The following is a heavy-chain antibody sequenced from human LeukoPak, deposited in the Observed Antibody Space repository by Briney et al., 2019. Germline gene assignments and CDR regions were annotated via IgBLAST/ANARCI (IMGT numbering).Heavy chain of an antibody. J-gene: IGHJ4*02. CDR1: GFTFSSYW. Sequence: GGSLRLSCADSGFTFSSYWMSWVRQAPGKGLEWVANIKQDGSEKYYVDSVKGRFTISRDNAKNSLYLQMNSLRAEDTAVYYCARDADYDILTGYYGAQGPFDYWGQGTLVTVSS. D-gene: IGHD3-9*01. V-gene: IGHV3-7*01. CDR2: IKQDGSEK. CDR3: ARDADYDILTGYYGAQGPFDY.